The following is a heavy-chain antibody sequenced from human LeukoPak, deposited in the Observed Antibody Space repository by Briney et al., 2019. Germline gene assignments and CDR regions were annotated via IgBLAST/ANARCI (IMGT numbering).Heavy chain of an antibody. D-gene: IGHD1-1*01. J-gene: IGHJ5*02. V-gene: IGHV1-46*01. CDR3: ARERSHNERDRGWFDP. CDR1: GYTFTSYY. CDR2: INPLGGNT. Sequence: ASVKVSCKASGYTFTSYYMHWVRQAPGQGLEWMGIINPLGGNTNYAQKFQGRVTMTRDMSASTVYMELNSLRSDDTAIYYCARERSHNERDRGWFDPWGQGTLVTVSS.